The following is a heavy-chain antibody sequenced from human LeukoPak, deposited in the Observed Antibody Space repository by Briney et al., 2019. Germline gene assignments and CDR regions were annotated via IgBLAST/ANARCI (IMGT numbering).Heavy chain of an antibody. V-gene: IGHV4-34*01. J-gene: IGHJ6*02. Sequence: SETLSLTCAVYGGSFSGYYWSWIRQPPGKGLEWIGEINHSGSTNYNPSLKSRVTISVDTSKNQFSLKLSSVTAADTAVYYCARDITMVRGVIITVPYYYYGMDVWGQGTTVTVSS. D-gene: IGHD3-10*01. CDR1: GGSFSGYY. CDR3: ARDITMVRGVIITVPYYYYGMDV. CDR2: INHSGST.